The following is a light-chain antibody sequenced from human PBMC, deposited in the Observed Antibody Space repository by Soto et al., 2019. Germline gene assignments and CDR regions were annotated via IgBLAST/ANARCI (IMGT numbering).Light chain of an antibody. CDR1: HTISSSY. CDR2: GIS. Sequence: EIVLTQSPGTLSLSPGERATLSCRASHTISSSYLAWYQQKPGQAPRLLMYGISRRATGIPDRFSGSGSGTDFTLTINRLEPEDFAVYYCQQFGRSPRFTFGPGTKVDIK. V-gene: IGKV3-20*01. CDR3: QQFGRSPRFT. J-gene: IGKJ3*01.